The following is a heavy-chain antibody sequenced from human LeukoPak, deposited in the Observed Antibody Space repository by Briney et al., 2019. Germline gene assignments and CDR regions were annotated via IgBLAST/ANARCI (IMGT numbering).Heavy chain of an antibody. D-gene: IGHD3-3*01. CDR3: ARNKTYYDFSNWFDP. V-gene: IGHV4-34*01. CDR1: GGSFSGYY. CDR2: INHSGST. J-gene: IGHJ5*02. Sequence: SETLSLTCAVYGGSFSGYYWSWIRQPPGKGLEWIGEINHSGSTNYNPSLKSRVTISVDTSKNQFSLKLSSVTAADTAVYYCARNKTYYDFSNWFDPWGQGTLVTVSS.